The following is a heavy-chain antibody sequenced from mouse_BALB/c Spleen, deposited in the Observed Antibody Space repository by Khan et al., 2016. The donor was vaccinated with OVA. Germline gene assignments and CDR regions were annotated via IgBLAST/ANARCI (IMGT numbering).Heavy chain of an antibody. D-gene: IGHD2-3*01. CDR2: IGSDSSDI. Sequence: EVQLQESGGGLVQPGGSRKLSCAASGFTFSGFGMHWVRQAPEKGLEWVAFIGSDSSDIYYADTVKGRFTISRDNPKKTLFLQMTSLRSEDTAMYFCARAGYYYFDYWGQGTTLTVSS. V-gene: IGHV5-17*02. CDR1: GFTFSGFG. J-gene: IGHJ2*01. CDR3: ARAGYYYFDY.